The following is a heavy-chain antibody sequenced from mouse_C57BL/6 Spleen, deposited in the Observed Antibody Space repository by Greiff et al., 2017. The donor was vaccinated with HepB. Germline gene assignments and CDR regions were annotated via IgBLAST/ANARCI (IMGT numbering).Heavy chain of an antibody. J-gene: IGHJ2*01. CDR1: GYTFTDYE. D-gene: IGHD2-2*01. Sequence: VQLQQSGAELVRPGASVTLSCKASGYTFTDYEMHWVKQTPVHGLEWIGAIDPETGGTAYNQKFKGKAILTADKSSSTAYMELRSLTSEDSAVYYCTGPYGYDVDYWGQGTTLTVSS. CDR2: IDPETGGT. CDR3: TGPYGYDVDY. V-gene: IGHV1-15*01.